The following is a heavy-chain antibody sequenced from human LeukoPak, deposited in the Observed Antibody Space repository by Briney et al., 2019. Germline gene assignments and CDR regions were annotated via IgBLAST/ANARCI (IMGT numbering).Heavy chain of an antibody. Sequence: GASVKVSCKASGYTFTSYYMHWVRQAPGQGLEWMGIINPSGGSTSYAQKFQGRVTMTRDTSTSTVYMELSSLRSEDTAVYYCARDPRGNYDGVFGWFDPWGQGTLVTVSS. CDR1: GYTFTSYY. D-gene: IGHD3-3*01. J-gene: IGHJ5*02. CDR2: INPSGGST. CDR3: ARDPRGNYDGVFGWFDP. V-gene: IGHV1-46*01.